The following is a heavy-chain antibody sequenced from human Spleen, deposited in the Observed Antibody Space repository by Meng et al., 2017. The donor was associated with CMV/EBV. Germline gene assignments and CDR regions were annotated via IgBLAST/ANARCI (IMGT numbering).Heavy chain of an antibody. CDR2: SDKEVNAYTT. CDR1: RFTFSYRY. J-gene: IGHJ1*01. D-gene: IGHD3-10*01. Sequence: SRFTFSYRYIDSLRQAPGEGLGCVGRSDKEVNAYTTECAATVKSQFTVSRDDSENSLYMQMDSLKTEDSAVYYCTRSENYFVTYFQHWGQGSLVTVSS. V-gene: IGHV3-72*01. CDR3: TRSENYFVTYFQH.